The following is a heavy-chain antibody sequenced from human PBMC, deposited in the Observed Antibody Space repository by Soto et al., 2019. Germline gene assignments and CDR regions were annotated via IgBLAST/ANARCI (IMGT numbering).Heavy chain of an antibody. CDR2: ISYDGSNK. V-gene: IGHV3-30*18. Sequence: QVQLVESGGGVVQPGRSLRLSCAASGFTFSSYGMHWVRQAPGKGLEWVAVISYDGSNKYYADSVKGRFTISRDNSKNTLYLQMNSPRAEDTAVYYCAKEEDHYFDYWGQGTLVTVSS. CDR3: AKEEDHYFDY. CDR1: GFTFSSYG. J-gene: IGHJ4*02.